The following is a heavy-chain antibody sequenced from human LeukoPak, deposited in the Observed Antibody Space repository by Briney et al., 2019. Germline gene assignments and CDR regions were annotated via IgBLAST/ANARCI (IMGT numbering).Heavy chain of an antibody. Sequence: GGSLRLSCAASGFTFSSYAMSRVRQVPGKGLEWVSAISGSGGSTYYADSVKGRFTISRDNSKNTLYLQMNSLRAEDTAVYYCAKAAEANMIVVVHFDYWGQGTLVTVSS. J-gene: IGHJ4*02. CDR1: GFTFSSYA. D-gene: IGHD3-22*01. V-gene: IGHV3-23*01. CDR3: AKAAEANMIVVVHFDY. CDR2: ISGSGGST.